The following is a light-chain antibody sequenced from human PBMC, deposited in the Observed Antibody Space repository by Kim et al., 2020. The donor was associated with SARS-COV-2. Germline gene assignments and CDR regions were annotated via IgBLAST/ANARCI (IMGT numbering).Light chain of an antibody. CDR1: KLEDKY. CDR2: QDT. V-gene: IGLV3-1*01. J-gene: IGLJ2*01. CDR3: QTWDSSSVI. Sequence: SVSPGQTARITCSGDKLEDKYVCWYQQKAGQPPVLLIYQDTKWPSGIPERFSGSNSGNTATLTISGTQAMDEADYYCQTWDSSSVIFGGGTKLTVL.